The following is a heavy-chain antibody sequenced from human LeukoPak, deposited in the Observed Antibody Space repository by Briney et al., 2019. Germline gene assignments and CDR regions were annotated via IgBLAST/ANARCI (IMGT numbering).Heavy chain of an antibody. Sequence: SETLCLTCTVSGGFISSSSYYWGWIRQPPGKGLEWIGSIYYSGSTYYNPSLKSRVTISVDTSKNQFSLKLSSVTAADTAVYYCARLGSGWYYFDYWGQGTLVTVSS. D-gene: IGHD6-19*01. V-gene: IGHV4-39*01. CDR1: GGFISSSSYY. J-gene: IGHJ4*02. CDR3: ARLGSGWYYFDY. CDR2: IYYSGST.